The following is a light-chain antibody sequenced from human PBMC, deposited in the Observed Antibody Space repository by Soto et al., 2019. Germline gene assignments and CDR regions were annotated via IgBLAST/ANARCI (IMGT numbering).Light chain of an antibody. CDR2: GAS. V-gene: IGKV3-15*01. Sequence: EIVLTQSPGTLSLSPGERATLSCRASQSVSSSYLAWYQQKPGQSPRLLIYGASTRATGIPARFSGSGSGTEFTLTISGLQSDDLAVYYCQQYDNWPPITFGQGTRLEIK. CDR1: QSVSSSY. CDR3: QQYDNWPPIT. J-gene: IGKJ5*01.